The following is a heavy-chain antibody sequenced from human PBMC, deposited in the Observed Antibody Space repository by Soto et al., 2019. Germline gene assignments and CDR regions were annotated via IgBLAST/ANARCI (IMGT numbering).Heavy chain of an antibody. J-gene: IGHJ4*02. CDR3: ARLVRDGSFDY. V-gene: IGHV3-21*01. Sequence: EVQLVVSGGGLVKPGGALRLSCAASGFTFSSYSMNWVRQAPGKGLEWVPSISSSSSYIYYADSVKGRFTISRDNAKNPLYLQMTSLSAEDTAVYYCARLVRDGSFDYWGQGTLVTVSS. CDR1: GFTFSSYS. D-gene: IGHD6-25*01. CDR2: ISSSSSYI.